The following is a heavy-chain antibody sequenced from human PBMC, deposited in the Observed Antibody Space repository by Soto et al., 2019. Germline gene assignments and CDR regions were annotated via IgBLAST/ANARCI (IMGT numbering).Heavy chain of an antibody. CDR3: ARESHDILTGPPWVWYFDL. V-gene: IGHV4-34*01. J-gene: IGHJ2*01. D-gene: IGHD3-9*01. CDR1: GGSFSGYY. Sequence: QVQLQQWGAGPLRPLETLSLTCGVSGGSFSGYYWAWIRQAPGKGLEWIGEINERGSINYNPSLTSRVSISVDTSKNPYSLNLRSVTPADTAVYYCARESHDILTGPPWVWYFDLWGRGTLVTVSS. CDR2: INERGSI.